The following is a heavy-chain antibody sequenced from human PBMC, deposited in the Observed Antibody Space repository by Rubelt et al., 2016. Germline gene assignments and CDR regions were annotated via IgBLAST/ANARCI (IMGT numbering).Heavy chain of an antibody. J-gene: IGHJ4*02. D-gene: IGHD6-19*01. V-gene: IGHV3-21*01. Sequence: RGLDWVSSISSSSDYIYYADSVKGRFTISRDNARNSLYLQMNSLRAEDTAVYYCARDLIAVTGDYYFDYWGRGTLVTVSS. CDR3: ARDLIAVTGDYYFDY. CDR2: ISSSSDYI.